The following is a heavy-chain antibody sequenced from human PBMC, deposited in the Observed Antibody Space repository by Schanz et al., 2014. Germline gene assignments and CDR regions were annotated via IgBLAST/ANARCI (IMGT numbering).Heavy chain of an antibody. CDR1: GYTFTSDS. CDR3: ARDGVDAAAGGNY. D-gene: IGHD6-13*01. J-gene: IGHJ4*02. CDR2: INPSGGST. Sequence: QVQLVQSWAEVKGPGASLKISCKASGYTFTSDSMHWVRQAPGQGLEWMGMINPSGGSTTYAQKFQGRVTMTRDTSTSTVYMELSSLRSEDTAVYYCARDGVDAAAGGNYWGLGILVTVSS. V-gene: IGHV1-46*03.